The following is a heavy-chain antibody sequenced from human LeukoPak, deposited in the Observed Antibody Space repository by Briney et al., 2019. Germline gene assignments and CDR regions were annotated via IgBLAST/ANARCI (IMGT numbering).Heavy chain of an antibody. V-gene: IGHV1-46*01. J-gene: IGHJ4*02. CDR1: GYTLTSYY. Sequence: ASVKVSCKASGYTLTSYYMHWVRQAPGQGLEWTGIINPSGGSTSYAQKFQGRVTMTRDTSTSTVYMELSSLRSEDTAVYYCARDMGYYGSGSYQSLDYFDYWGQGTLVTVSS. CDR2: INPSGGST. CDR3: ARDMGYYGSGSYQSLDYFDY. D-gene: IGHD3-10*01.